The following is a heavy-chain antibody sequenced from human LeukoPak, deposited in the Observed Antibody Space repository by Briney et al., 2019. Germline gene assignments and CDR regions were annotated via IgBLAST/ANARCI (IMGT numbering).Heavy chain of an antibody. Sequence: GGSLRLSCAASGNYWMHWVRQAPGKGLVWVSHINSDGSWTSYADSVKGRFTISKDNAKNTVYLQMNSLRAEDTAVYYCVSSYETYWGRGTLVTVSS. CDR1: GNYW. V-gene: IGHV3-74*01. J-gene: IGHJ4*02. CDR3: VSSYETY. CDR2: INSDGSWT. D-gene: IGHD3-22*01.